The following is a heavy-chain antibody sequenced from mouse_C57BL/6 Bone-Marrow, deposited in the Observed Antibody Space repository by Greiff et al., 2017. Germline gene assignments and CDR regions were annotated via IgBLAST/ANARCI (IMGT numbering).Heavy chain of an antibody. CDR3: ARAYYYGSSYYYAMDY. CDR2: ISDGGSYH. V-gene: IGHV5-4*03. J-gene: IGHJ4*01. Sequence: EVMLVESGGGLVKPGGSLKLSCAASGFTFSSYAMSWVRQTPEKRLEWVATISDGGSYHYYPDNVTGRFTISRDNAKNNLYLQMSHLKSEDTAMYYCARAYYYGSSYYYAMDYWGQGTSVTVSS. CDR1: GFTFSSYA. D-gene: IGHD1-1*01.